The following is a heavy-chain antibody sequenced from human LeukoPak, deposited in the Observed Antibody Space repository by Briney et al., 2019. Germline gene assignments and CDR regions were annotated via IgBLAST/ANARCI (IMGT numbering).Heavy chain of an antibody. CDR1: GGSISSYY. V-gene: IGHV4-59*01. Sequence: ASETLSLTCTVSGGSISSYYWSWIRQPPGKGLEWIGYIYYSGSTNYNPSLKSRVTISVDTSKNQFSLKLSSVTAADTAVYYCARVRYCTNGVCTNAAFDIWGQGTMVTVSS. CDR3: ARVRYCTNGVCTNAAFDI. CDR2: IYYSGST. D-gene: IGHD2-8*01. J-gene: IGHJ3*02.